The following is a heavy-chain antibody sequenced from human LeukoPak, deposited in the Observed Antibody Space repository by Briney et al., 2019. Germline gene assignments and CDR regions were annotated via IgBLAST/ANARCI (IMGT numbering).Heavy chain of an antibody. V-gene: IGHV4-61*02. CDR3: ARDWGDGPNYGMDV. J-gene: IGHJ6*02. Sequence: SRTLSLTCTVSGGSISSGSYYWSWIRQPAGKGLEWIGRIYTSGSTNYNPSLKSRVTISVDTSKNQFSLKLSSVTAADTAVYYCARDWGDGPNYGMDVWGQGTTVTVSS. CDR1: GGSISSGSYY. D-gene: IGHD5-24*01. CDR2: IYTSGST.